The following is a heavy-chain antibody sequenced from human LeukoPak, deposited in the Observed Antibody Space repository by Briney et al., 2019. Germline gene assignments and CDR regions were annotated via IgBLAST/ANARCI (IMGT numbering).Heavy chain of an antibody. Sequence: SETLSLTCAVSGYSISSGYYWGWIRQPPGKGLEWIGSMYHSGSTYYNPSLKSRVAISVDTSENQFSLKLTSVTAADTAVYFCARHRLSTTSGYAFDYMDVWGKGTTVTVSS. CDR2: MYHSGST. CDR1: GYSISSGYY. J-gene: IGHJ6*03. V-gene: IGHV4-38-2*01. D-gene: IGHD5-12*01. CDR3: ARHRLSTTSGYAFDYMDV.